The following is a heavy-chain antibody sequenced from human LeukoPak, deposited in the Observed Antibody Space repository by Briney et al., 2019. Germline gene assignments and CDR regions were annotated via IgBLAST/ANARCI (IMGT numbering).Heavy chain of an antibody. Sequence: TGGSLRLSCAASGFTFSSYSMNWVRQAPGKGLEWVSSISSSSSYIYYADSVKGRFTISRDNAKNSLYLQMNSLRAEDTAVYYCVRDNLRYGSGSMADYWGQGTLVTVSS. CDR2: ISSSSSYI. J-gene: IGHJ4*02. D-gene: IGHD3-10*01. CDR3: VRDNLRYGSGSMADY. CDR1: GFTFSSYS. V-gene: IGHV3-21*01.